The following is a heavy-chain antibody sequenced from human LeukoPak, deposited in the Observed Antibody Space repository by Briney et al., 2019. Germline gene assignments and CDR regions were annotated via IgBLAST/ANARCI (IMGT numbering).Heavy chain of an antibody. CDR1: GFTFRNYA. CDR2: ITDSGGDT. V-gene: IGHV3-23*01. CDR3: AKGSASSRTYYFDY. D-gene: IGHD2-15*01. Sequence: PGGSLRLSCAASGFTFRNYAMSWVRQAPGKGLEWFSAITDSGGDTYYAASVKGRFTISGDNSKTTLDLKMSSLRAEDTAVYYCAKGSASSRTYYFDYWGQGDLVTVSS. J-gene: IGHJ4*02.